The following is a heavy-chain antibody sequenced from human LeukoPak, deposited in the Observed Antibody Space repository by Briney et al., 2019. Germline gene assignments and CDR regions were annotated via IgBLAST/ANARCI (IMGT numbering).Heavy chain of an antibody. Sequence: ASVKVSCKASGYTFTTYALHWVRQAPGQGLEWMGWSNGGNGYTKYSQEFEGRITITRDTPASTVYMELSSLRSEDMAVYYCARGQAGSSWTLDSWGQGTLVTVSS. CDR3: ARGQAGSSWTLDS. CDR1: GYTFTTYA. V-gene: IGHV1-3*02. J-gene: IGHJ4*02. CDR2: SNGGNGYT. D-gene: IGHD6-13*01.